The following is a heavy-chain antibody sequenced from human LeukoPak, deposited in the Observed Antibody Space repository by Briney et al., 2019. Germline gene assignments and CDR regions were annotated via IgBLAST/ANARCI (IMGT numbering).Heavy chain of an antibody. V-gene: IGHV3-7*04. CDR3: ARGVKSAVWQAFDI. J-gene: IGHJ3*02. CDR1: GFTFSIYW. Sequence: PGGSLRLSCAASGFTFSIYWMSWVRQVPGKELEWVANINQDGSEEYYVDSVKGRFTISRDNAKNSLYLQMNSLRAEDTAVYFCARGVKSAVWQAFDIWGQGTMVTVSS. D-gene: IGHD6-13*01. CDR2: INQDGSEE.